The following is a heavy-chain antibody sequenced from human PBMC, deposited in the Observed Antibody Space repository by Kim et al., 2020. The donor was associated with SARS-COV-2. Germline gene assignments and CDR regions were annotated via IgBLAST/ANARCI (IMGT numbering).Heavy chain of an antibody. CDR1: GYTFTSYD. CDR2: MNPNSGNT. D-gene: IGHD1-26*01. Sequence: ASVKVSCKASGYTFTSYDINWVRQATGQGLEWMGWMNPNSGNTGYAQKFQGRVTMTRNTSISTAYMEQSSLRSEDTAVYYCARECSLILGATCYYGMDVWGQGTTVTVSS. J-gene: IGHJ6*02. V-gene: IGHV1-8*01. CDR3: ARECSLILGATCYYGMDV.